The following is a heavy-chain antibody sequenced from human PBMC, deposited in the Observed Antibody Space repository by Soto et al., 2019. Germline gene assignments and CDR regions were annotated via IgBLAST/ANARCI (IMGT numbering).Heavy chain of an antibody. J-gene: IGHJ4*02. V-gene: IGHV3-23*01. Sequence: SLDLASAASGVTFNIYAISVFLQTTGKGLEWVSAISGSGGSTYYADSVKRRFTISRDNSKNPLYLQINSLRAEDTAVYYCANLVTSGTYSASANWGQGTLDPVSS. CDR2: ISGSGGST. CDR1: GVTFNIYA. CDR3: ANLVTSGTYSASAN. D-gene: IGHD1-26*01.